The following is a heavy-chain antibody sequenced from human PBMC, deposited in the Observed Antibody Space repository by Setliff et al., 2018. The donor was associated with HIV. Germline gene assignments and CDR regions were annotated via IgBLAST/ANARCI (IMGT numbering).Heavy chain of an antibody. CDR2: IKYSGNT. J-gene: IGHJ6*03. CDR3: TIHAGRENQLPHTYYYYMDV. Sequence: ETLSLTCTVSGGSINTYWSWIRQPPGKGLEWIGYIKYSGNTNYNPSLKSRATISVDTSKNQFSLKVTSVTAADTAVYYCTIHAGRENQLPHTYYYYMDVWGKGATVTVSS. D-gene: IGHD2-2*01. CDR1: GGSINTY. V-gene: IGHV4-59*08.